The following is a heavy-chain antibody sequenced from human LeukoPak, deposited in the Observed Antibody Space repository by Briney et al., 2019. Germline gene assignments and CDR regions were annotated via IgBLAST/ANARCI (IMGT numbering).Heavy chain of an antibody. CDR3: ARDSAGNDY. D-gene: IGHD6-13*01. V-gene: IGHV3-7*01. J-gene: IGHJ4*02. CDR1: GFPFDRYW. CDR2: IKHDGSEK. Sequence: PGGSLRLSCVASGFPFDRYWMSWVRQAPGKGLEWVANIKHDGSEKNFVDSVKGRFTISRDNAKNSLYLQMNSLRAEDTAMYYCARDSAGNDYWGQGTLVTVSS.